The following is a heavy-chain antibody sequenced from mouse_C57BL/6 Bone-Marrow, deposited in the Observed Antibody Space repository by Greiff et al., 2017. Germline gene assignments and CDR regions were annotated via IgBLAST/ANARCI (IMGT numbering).Heavy chain of an antibody. CDR2: VWGGGST. V-gene: IGHV2-2*01. CDR1: GLSLTCYG. Sequence: VQVVESGPGLVQSSQSPSITCTVSGLSLTCYGVHWVRQSPGKGREWLGVVWGGGSTDFDAAFISRLSISKDNSKSQVFFKMNSLQADDTAIYYCASLQLFAYWGQVTLVTVSA. J-gene: IGHJ3*01. CDR3: ASLQLFAY. D-gene: IGHD4-1*02.